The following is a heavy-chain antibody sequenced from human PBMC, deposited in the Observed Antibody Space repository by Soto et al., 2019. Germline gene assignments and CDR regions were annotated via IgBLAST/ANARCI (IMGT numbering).Heavy chain of an antibody. Sequence: SVKVSCKASGGTFSSSAISWVRQAPGQGLEWMGGIIPIFGTANYAQKFQGRVTITADESTSTAYMELSSLRSEDKAVYYCATDRYCGGGSCRPGYNWFDPWGQGTLVTVSS. D-gene: IGHD2-15*01. V-gene: IGHV1-69*13. J-gene: IGHJ5*02. CDR3: ATDRYCGGGSCRPGYNWFDP. CDR1: GGTFSSSA. CDR2: IIPIFGTA.